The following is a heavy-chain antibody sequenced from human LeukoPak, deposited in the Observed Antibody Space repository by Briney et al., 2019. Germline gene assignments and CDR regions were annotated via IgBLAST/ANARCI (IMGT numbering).Heavy chain of an antibody. CDR3: ARDRGSSGWAIDAFDI. Sequence: GGSLRLSCEASGITFSNFAMSWVRQAPGKGLEWVANIKQDGSEKYYVDSVKGRFTISRDNAKNSLYLQMNSLRAEDTAVYYCARDRGSSGWAIDAFDIWGQGTMVTVSS. CDR2: IKQDGSEK. J-gene: IGHJ3*02. V-gene: IGHV3-7*01. CDR1: GITFSNFA. D-gene: IGHD6-19*01.